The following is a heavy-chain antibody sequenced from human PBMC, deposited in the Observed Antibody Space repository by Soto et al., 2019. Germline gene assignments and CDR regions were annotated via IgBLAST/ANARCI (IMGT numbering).Heavy chain of an antibody. CDR1: GGSISSGDYY. Sequence: SETLSLTCTVSGGSISSGDYYWSWIRQHPGKGLEWIGHIYYRGSTDYNPSLKSRVTISRDTSKSQFSLNLTSVTAADTAVYYCARGADCSIPSCTGNWFASWGQGIQVTVSS. V-gene: IGHV4-61*08. J-gene: IGHJ5*01. D-gene: IGHD2-2*01. CDR3: ARGADCSIPSCTGNWFAS. CDR2: IYYRGST.